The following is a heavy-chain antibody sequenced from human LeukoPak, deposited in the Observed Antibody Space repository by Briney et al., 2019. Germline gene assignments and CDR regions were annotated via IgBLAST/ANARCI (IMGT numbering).Heavy chain of an antibody. D-gene: IGHD4-17*01. CDR1: GYTFTSYD. CDR2: MNPNSGNT. V-gene: IGHV1-8*01. CDR3: ARGGYYGDYLDY. J-gene: IGHJ4*02. Sequence: ASVKVSCKASGYTFTSYDINWVRQATGQGLEWMGWMNPNSGNTGYAQKFQGRVTMTRNTSISTAYMELSSLRSEDTAIYYCARGGYYGDYLDYWGQGTLVTVSS.